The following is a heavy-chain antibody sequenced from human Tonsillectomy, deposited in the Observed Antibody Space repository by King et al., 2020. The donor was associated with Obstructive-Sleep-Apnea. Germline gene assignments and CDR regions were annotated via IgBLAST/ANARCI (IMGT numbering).Heavy chain of an antibody. CDR3: ARAPPMGAGTTSYFDS. D-gene: IGHD1-26*01. CDR1: GGAIRSDDHY. J-gene: IGHJ4*02. CDR2: TYHNGVT. Sequence: QLQESGPGLVKPSQTLSLTCSVSGGAIRSDDHYWSWIRQPPGKGLEWIGYTYHNGVTFYNPSLESRVTISIDTSKSQFSLTLRSVTAADTAVYHCARAPPMGAGTTSYFDSWGQGTLVTVSS. V-gene: IGHV4-30-4*01.